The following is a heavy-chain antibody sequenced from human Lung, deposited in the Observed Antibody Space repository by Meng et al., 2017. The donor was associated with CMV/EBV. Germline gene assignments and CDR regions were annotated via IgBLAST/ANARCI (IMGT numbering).Heavy chain of an antibody. CDR1: GFAFNSYG. D-gene: IGHD2-15*01. Sequence: GGSLRLSCEASGFAFNSYGMHWVRQAPGKGLAWVAFIQYDGSNKYYADSVKGRFTISRDNSKNTLYVKMNSLRAEDTAVYYCAKDREQWWWGYYGMDIWGQGTTVXVSS. CDR3: AKDREQWWWGYYGMDI. J-gene: IGHJ6*02. V-gene: IGHV3-30*02. CDR2: IQYDGSNK.